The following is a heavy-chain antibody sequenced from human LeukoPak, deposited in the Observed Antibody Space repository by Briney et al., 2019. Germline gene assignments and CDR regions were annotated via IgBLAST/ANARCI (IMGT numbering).Heavy chain of an antibody. V-gene: IGHV3-23*01. D-gene: IGHD1-26*01. J-gene: IGHJ4*02. CDR1: GFTFSSYG. Sequence: GGSLRLSCAASGFTFSSYGMHWVRQAPGKGLEWVSAISGSGGSTYYADSVKGRFTISRDNSKNTLYLQMNSLRAEDTAVYYCARQGIVGATYFDYWGQGTLVTVSS. CDR2: ISGSGGST. CDR3: ARQGIVGATYFDY.